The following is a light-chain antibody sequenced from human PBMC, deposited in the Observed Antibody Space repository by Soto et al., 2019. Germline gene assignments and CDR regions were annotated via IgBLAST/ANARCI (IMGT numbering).Light chain of an antibody. V-gene: IGKV3-20*01. Sequence: EIVLTQSPGTLSLSPGERATLSCRASQSVSSSYLAWYQQKPGQAPRLLIYGASSRATGIPDRFSGSGSGTDFTLNISRLEPEDCAVYYCQQYGSSPVTFGQGTKLESK. J-gene: IGKJ2*01. CDR1: QSVSSSY. CDR2: GAS. CDR3: QQYGSSPVT.